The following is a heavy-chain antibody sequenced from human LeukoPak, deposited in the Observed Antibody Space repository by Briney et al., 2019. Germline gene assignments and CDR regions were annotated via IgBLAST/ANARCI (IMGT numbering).Heavy chain of an antibody. V-gene: IGHV3-48*03. J-gene: IGHJ5*02. D-gene: IGHD4/OR15-4a*01. CDR1: GFTFSSFE. CDR3: PSYGAANL. CDR2: ISSSGSNI. Sequence: GGSLRLSCVASGFTFSSFEMNWVRQAPGKGLEWVSYISSSGSNIYYADSVKGRFTISRDNANNSLYLQMNSLRAKDTAFYDCPSYGAANLWGQGTLVTVSS.